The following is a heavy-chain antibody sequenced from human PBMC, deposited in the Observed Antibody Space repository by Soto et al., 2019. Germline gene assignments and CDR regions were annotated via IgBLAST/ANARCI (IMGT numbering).Heavy chain of an antibody. CDR1: GFTFNNYA. D-gene: IGHD2-21*02. CDR3: AKATAPAEISSDHFFDY. V-gene: IGHV3-23*01. Sequence: EVHMLESGGGLVQPGGSLRLSCAGSGFTFNNYAMSWVRQGPGKGLEWVSVISGSGVITFYADSVKGRFAISRDNSQSTLYLQMNSLRVEDTAVYYCAKATAPAEISSDHFFDYWSQGTLVTVSS. J-gene: IGHJ4*02. CDR2: ISGSGVIT.